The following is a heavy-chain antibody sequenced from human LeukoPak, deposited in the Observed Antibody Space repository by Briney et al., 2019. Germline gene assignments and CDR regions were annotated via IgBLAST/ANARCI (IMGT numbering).Heavy chain of an antibody. D-gene: IGHD5-12*01. Sequence: PSETLSPTCTVSGGSISSYYWSWIRQPAGKGLEWIGRIYTSGSTNYNPSLKSRVTISVDTSKNQFSLKLSSVTAADTAVYYCATGGYDTIDYWGQGTLVTVSS. CDR2: IYTSGST. V-gene: IGHV4-4*07. J-gene: IGHJ4*02. CDR3: ATGGYDTIDY. CDR1: GGSISSYY.